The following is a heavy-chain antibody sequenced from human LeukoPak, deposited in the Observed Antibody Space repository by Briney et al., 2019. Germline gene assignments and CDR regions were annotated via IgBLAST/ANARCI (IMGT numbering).Heavy chain of an antibody. CDR2: ITSGGGDT. D-gene: IGHD6-6*01. CDR1: EFPFRNYA. CDR3: AKGSSSSRPYYFDY. V-gene: IGHV3-23*01. Sequence: GGSLRLSCAASEFPFRNYAVSWVRQAPGKGLEWVSAITSGGGDTFHADSVKGRFTISRDNSRNTLFLQMYSLRVEDTAVYYCAKGSSSSRPYYFDYWGQGTLVTVSS. J-gene: IGHJ4*02.